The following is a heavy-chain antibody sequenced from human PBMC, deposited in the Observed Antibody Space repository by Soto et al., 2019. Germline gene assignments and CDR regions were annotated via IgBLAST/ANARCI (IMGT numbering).Heavy chain of an antibody. CDR1: GGSISGSSYS. CDR2: IYYGGST. V-gene: IGHV4-39*02. Sequence: TSETLSLTCTVSGGSISGSSYSWGWIRQPPGKGLEWIGSIYYGGSTYYNPSLKSRVTISVDTSKKQFSLKLSSVTAADTAVYYCARDQRGSSWYYYYYGMDVWGQGTTVT. J-gene: IGHJ6*02. CDR3: ARDQRGSSWYYYYYGMDV. D-gene: IGHD6-13*01.